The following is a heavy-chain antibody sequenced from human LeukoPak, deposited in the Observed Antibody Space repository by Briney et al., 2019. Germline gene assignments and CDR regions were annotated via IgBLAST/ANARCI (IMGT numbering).Heavy chain of an antibody. D-gene: IGHD6-19*01. J-gene: IGHJ2*01. Sequence: GGSLRLSCAASGFTFSSYWMHWVRQAPGKGLVWVSRIDSDGSSTTYADSVKGRFTISRDNAKNTLYLQMNSLRAEDTAVYYCARPPYSSGSFDLWGGGNLVTVSS. CDR3: ARPPYSSGSFDL. V-gene: IGHV3-74*01. CDR1: GFTFSSYW. CDR2: IDSDGSST.